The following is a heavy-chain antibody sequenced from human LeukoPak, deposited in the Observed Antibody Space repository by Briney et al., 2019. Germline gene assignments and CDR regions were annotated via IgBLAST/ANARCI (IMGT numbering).Heavy chain of an antibody. CDR1: GGTSSSYA. V-gene: IGHV1-69*13. CDR2: IIPIFGTA. J-gene: IGHJ6*03. CDR3: ASRGVAGTTREDYYYYYMDV. Sequence: ASVKVSCKASGGTSSSYAISWVRQAPGQGLEWMGGIIPIFGTANYAQKFQGRVTITADESTSTAYMELSSLRSEDTAVYYCASRGVAGTTREDYYYYYMDVWGKGTTVTISS. D-gene: IGHD6-19*01.